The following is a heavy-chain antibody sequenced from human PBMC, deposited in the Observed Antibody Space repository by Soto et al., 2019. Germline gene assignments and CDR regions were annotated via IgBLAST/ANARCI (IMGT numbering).Heavy chain of an antibody. J-gene: IGHJ5*02. CDR1: GGSISSGGYY. V-gene: IGHV4-31*03. Sequence: QVQLQESGPGLVKPSQTLSLTCTVSGGSISSGGYYWSWIRQHPGKGLEWIGYIYYSGSTYYNPSLKSRVTISVDMSKNQFSLKLSSVTAADTAVYFCARDMGYCSGGSCYPGNWFDPWGQGTLVTVSS. D-gene: IGHD2-15*01. CDR2: IYYSGST. CDR3: ARDMGYCSGGSCYPGNWFDP.